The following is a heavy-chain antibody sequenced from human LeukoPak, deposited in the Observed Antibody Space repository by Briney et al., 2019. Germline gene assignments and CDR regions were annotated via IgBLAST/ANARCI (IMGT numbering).Heavy chain of an antibody. CDR1: GGSFSGYY. CDR3: ARGKNYYGWKLSYGMDV. D-gene: IGHD3-10*01. J-gene: IGHJ6*02. Sequence: PSETLSLTCAVYGGSFSGYYWSWIHQPPGKGLEWIGEINHSGSTNYNPSLKSRVTISVDTSKNQFSLKLSSVTAADTAVYYCARGKNYYGWKLSYGMDVWGQGTTVTVSS. CDR2: INHSGST. V-gene: IGHV4-34*01.